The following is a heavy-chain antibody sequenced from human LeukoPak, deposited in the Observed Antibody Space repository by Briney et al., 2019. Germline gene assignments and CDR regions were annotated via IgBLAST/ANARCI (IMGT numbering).Heavy chain of an antibody. J-gene: IGHJ6*02. D-gene: IGHD5-18*01. CDR2: INHGGSN. V-gene: IGHV4-34*01. Sequence: SETLSLTCAVYGGSFSGYYWSWIRQPPGKGLGWMGEINHGGSNNYNPSLKSRVTISVDTSKNQFSLKLSSVTAADTAVYYCVREGYSYGYSNYYYYGMDVWGQGTTVTVSS. CDR3: VREGYSYGYSNYYYYGMDV. CDR1: GGSFSGYY.